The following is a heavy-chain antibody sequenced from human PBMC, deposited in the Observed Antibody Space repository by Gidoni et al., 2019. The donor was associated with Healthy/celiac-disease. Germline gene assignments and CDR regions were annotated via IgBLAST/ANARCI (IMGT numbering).Heavy chain of an antibody. CDR3: ASGPLGSSWPHYYYYGMDV. CDR1: GFTFSSYA. V-gene: IGHV3-23*01. J-gene: IGHJ6*02. D-gene: IGHD6-13*01. CDR2: ISGSGGST. Sequence: EVQLLESGGGLVQPGGSLRLSCAASGFTFSSYAMSWVRQAPGKGLEWVSAISGSGGSTYYADSVKGRFTISRDNSKNTLYLQMNSLRAEDTAVYYCASGPLGSSWPHYYYYGMDVWGQGTTVTVSS.